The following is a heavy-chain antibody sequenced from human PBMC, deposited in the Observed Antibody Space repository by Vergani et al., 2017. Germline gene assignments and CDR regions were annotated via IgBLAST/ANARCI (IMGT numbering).Heavy chain of an antibody. J-gene: IGHJ4*02. CDR2: ISSSSSYI. V-gene: IGHV3-21*01. CDR3: ARDPPYDFWSGKGGFDY. CDR1: GFTFSSYG. D-gene: IGHD3-3*01. Sequence: VQLVESGGGVVQPGRSLRLSCAASGFTFSSYGMNWVRQAPGKGLEWVSSISSSSSYIYYADSVKGRFTISRDNAKNSLYLQMNSLRAEDTAVYYCARDPPYDFWSGKGGFDYWGQGTLVTVSS.